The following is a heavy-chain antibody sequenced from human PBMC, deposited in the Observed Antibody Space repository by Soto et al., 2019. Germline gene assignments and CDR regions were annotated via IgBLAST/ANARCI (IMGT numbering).Heavy chain of an antibody. V-gene: IGHV1-69*02. CDR3: ARMYSSGSFDY. CDR2: IIPILGIA. Sequence: QVQLVQSGAEVKKPGSSVKVSCKASGGTFSSYTISWVRQAPGQGLGWMGRIIPILGIANYAQKFQGRVTITADKSMSTAYMELSSLRSEDTAVYYCARMYSSGSFDYWGQGTLVTVSS. J-gene: IGHJ4*02. D-gene: IGHD6-19*01. CDR1: GGTFSSYT.